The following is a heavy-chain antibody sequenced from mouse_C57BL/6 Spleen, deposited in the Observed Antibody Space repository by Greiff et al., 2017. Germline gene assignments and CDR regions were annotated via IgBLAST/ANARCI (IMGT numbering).Heavy chain of an antibody. CDR3: AKMGDGYSMDY. CDR2: IWSGGST. CDR1: GFSLTSYG. J-gene: IGHJ4*01. V-gene: IGHV2-4*01. Sequence: VQVVESGPGLVQPSQSLSITCTVSGFSLTSYGVHWVRQPPGKGLEWLGVIWSGGSTDYNAAFISRLSISKDNSKSQVFFKMNSLQADDTAIYYCAKMGDGYSMDYWGQGTSVTVSS. D-gene: IGHD2-3*01.